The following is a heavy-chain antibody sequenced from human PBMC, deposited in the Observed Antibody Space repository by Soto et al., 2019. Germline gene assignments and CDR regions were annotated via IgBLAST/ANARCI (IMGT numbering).Heavy chain of an antibody. CDR1: GGSISSYY. Sequence: SETLSLTCTVSGGSISSYYWSWIRQPAGKGLEWIGRIYTGGSTNYSPALKSRVTMSVDTSKNQFSLRLTSVTAADTAVYYCARASVGPPGGGSWTMPFDIWGRGTLVTV. CDR2: IYTGGST. J-gene: IGHJ4*02. V-gene: IGHV4-4*07. D-gene: IGHD2-15*01. CDR3: ARASVGPPGGGSWTMPFDI.